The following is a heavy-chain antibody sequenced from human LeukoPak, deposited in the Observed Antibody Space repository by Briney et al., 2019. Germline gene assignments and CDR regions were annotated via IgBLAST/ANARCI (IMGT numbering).Heavy chain of an antibody. CDR2: INHSGST. CDR1: GGSFSGYY. D-gene: IGHD4-11*01. J-gene: IGHJ4*02. CDR3: ATTHDYTRGGYDY. Sequence: SETLSPTCSVYGGSFSGYYWSWIPQPPGKGLEWIGEINHSGSTNYNPSLKSRVTISVDTSKNQFSLKLSSVTAADTAVYYCATTHDYTRGGYDYWGLGTLVTVSS. V-gene: IGHV4-34*01.